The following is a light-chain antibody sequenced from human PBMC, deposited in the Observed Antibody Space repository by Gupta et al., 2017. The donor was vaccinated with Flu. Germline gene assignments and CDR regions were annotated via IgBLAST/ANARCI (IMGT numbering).Light chain of an antibody. J-gene: IGKJ2*01. V-gene: IGKV1-39*01. CDR3: QQSYSTPHT. CDR2: DAS. Sequence: LSASVGDRVTITCRASQSIGSYLNWYQQKTGKDPKHLIYDASSLQSGGSSRFSGSGSGTDGTDFTLTISRLQPDDVEIYYCQQSYSTPHTFGQGTKLDIK. CDR1: QSIGSY.